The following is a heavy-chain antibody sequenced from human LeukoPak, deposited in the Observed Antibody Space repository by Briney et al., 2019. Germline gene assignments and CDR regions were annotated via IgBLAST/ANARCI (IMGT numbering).Heavy chain of an antibody. CDR2: ISSSSSYI. D-gene: IGHD2-21*02. Sequence: GGSLRLSCAASGFTFSSYSMNWVRQAPGKGLEWVSSISSSSSYIYYADSVKGRFTISRDNAKNSLYLQMNSLRAEDTAVYYRARVRVVTALGYFDYWGQGTLVTVSS. J-gene: IGHJ4*02. V-gene: IGHV3-21*01. CDR1: GFTFSSYS. CDR3: ARVRVVTALGYFDY.